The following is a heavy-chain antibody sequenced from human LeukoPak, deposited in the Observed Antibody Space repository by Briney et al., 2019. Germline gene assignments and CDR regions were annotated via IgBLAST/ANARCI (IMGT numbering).Heavy chain of an antibody. CDR2: ISYDGSNK. V-gene: IGHV3-30-3*01. J-gene: IGHJ6*02. CDR1: GFTFSSYA. D-gene: IGHD3-9*01. Sequence: GGSLRLSCAASGFTFSSYAMNWVRQAPGKGLEWVAVISYDGSNKYYADSVKGRFTISRDNSKNTLYLQMNSLRAEDTAVYYCARSYFDWLLSNYYYYGMDVWGQGTTVTVSS. CDR3: ARSYFDWLLSNYYYYGMDV.